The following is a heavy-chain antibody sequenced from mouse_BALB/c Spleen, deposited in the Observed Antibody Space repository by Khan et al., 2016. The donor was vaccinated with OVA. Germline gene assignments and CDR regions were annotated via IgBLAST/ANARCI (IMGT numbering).Heavy chain of an antibody. CDR1: GYTFTSYV. D-gene: IGHD1-1*02. CDR3: APGGTYNVSFAY. J-gene: IGHJ3*01. CDR2: IYPFNDDT. V-gene: IGHV1S136*01. Sequence: VQLKQSGPELVKPGASVKMSCKASGYTFTSYVMHWVKQKPGLGLEWIGYIYPFNDDTKYNEKFKGKATLTSDKSSSTAYMELNSLTSEDSAVYDCAPGGTYNVSFAYWGQGTLVTVSA.